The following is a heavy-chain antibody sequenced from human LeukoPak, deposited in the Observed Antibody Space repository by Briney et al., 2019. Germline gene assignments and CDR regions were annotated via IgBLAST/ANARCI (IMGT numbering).Heavy chain of an antibody. CDR3: AKAFNCYDSSGYYEDYFDY. CDR1: GFTFSSYA. Sequence: PGGSLRLSCAASGFTFSSYAMSWVRQAPGKGLEWVSAISGSGGSTYYADSVKGRFTISRDNSKNTLYLQMNSLRAEDTAVYYCAKAFNCYDSSGYYEDYFDYWGQGTLVTVSS. D-gene: IGHD3-22*01. J-gene: IGHJ4*02. V-gene: IGHV3-23*01. CDR2: ISGSGGST.